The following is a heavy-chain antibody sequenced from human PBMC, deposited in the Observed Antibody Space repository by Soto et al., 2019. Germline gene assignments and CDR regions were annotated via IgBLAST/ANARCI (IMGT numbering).Heavy chain of an antibody. V-gene: IGHV4-31*03. Sequence: QVQLQESGPGLVKPSQTLSLTCTVSGGSISSGGYYWSWIRQHPGKGLEWIGYIYYSGSTYYNPSLKSRVTTSVDTSKNQFSLKLSSVTAADTAVYYCARAGWYYYDSSGPPFLLEPGYYYGMDVWGQGTTVTVSS. J-gene: IGHJ6*02. CDR2: IYYSGST. CDR1: GGSISSGGYY. D-gene: IGHD3-22*01. CDR3: ARAGWYYYDSSGPPFLLEPGYYYGMDV.